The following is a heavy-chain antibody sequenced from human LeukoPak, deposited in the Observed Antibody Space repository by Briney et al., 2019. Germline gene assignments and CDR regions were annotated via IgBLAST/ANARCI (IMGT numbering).Heavy chain of an antibody. V-gene: IGHV3-48*03. J-gene: IGHJ4*02. CDR1: GFTFSSYE. CDR3: ARDLWFGETRFDY. D-gene: IGHD3-10*01. CDR2: ISSSGSTI. Sequence: GGSLRLSCAASGFTFSSYEMNWVRQAPGKGLEWVSYISSSGSTIYYADSVKGRFTISRDNAKNSLYLQMNSLRAEDTAVYYSARDLWFGETRFDYWGQGTLVTVSS.